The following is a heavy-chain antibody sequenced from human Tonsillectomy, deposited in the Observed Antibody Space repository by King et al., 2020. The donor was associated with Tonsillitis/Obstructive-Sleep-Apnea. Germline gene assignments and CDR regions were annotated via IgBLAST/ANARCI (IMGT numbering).Heavy chain of an antibody. Sequence: VQLVESGGGLIQPGGSLRLSCAASGFTVSSNYMSWVRQAPGEGLEWVSVIYSGGSTYYADSVKGRFTISRDNSKNTLYLQMNSLRAEDTAVYYCAGDSNPAGRTGYSSGWYGDAFDIWGQGTMVTVSS. J-gene: IGHJ3*02. CDR1: GFTVSSNY. V-gene: IGHV3-53*01. CDR3: AGDSNPAGRTGYSSGWYGDAFDI. D-gene: IGHD6-19*01. CDR2: IYSGGST.